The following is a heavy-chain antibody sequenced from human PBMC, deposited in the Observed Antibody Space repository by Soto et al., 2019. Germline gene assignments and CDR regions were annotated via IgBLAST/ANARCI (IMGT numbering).Heavy chain of an antibody. CDR2: ISYDGTKK. CDR3: ARAPHGMDV. V-gene: IGHV3-30-3*01. J-gene: IGHJ6*02. CDR1: GFIFSRYA. Sequence: QELLVESGGGVVQPGRSLRLSCAASGFIFSRYAMHWARQSPGKGLEGVAVISYDGTKKYYADSVEGRYTISRDDSKNPLYLQMNSLRVEDTAVYYCARAPHGMDVWGQGTTVIVSS.